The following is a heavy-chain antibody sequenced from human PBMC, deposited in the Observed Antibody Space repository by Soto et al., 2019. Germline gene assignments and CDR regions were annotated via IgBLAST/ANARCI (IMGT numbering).Heavy chain of an antibody. CDR1: GFTFGDYY. Sequence: PGGSLRLSCAASGFTFGDYYMNWIRQSPGKGLEWLSYISSSGSDAKSADSLKGRFSISRDNAKNSVYLQMNRLSAEDTAVYYCARAGWVVGATHLTDYWGQGTLVTVSS. V-gene: IGHV3-11*06. CDR3: ARAGWVVGATHLTDY. J-gene: IGHJ4*02. D-gene: IGHD1-26*01. CDR2: ISSSGSDA.